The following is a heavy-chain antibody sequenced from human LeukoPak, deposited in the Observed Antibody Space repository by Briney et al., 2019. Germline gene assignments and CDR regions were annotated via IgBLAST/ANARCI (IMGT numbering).Heavy chain of an antibody. CDR3: ARPYSDYDILTGYYDY. CDR2: IYPGDSDT. D-gene: IGHD3-9*01. J-gene: IGHJ4*02. CDR1: GYSFINYW. V-gene: IGHV5-51*01. Sequence: HGESLKISCKGSGYSFINYWIGWVRQMPGKGLEWMGIIYPGDSDTRYSPSFQGQVTISADKSISTAYLQWSSLKASDTAMYYCARPYSDYDILTGYYDYWGQGTLVTVSS.